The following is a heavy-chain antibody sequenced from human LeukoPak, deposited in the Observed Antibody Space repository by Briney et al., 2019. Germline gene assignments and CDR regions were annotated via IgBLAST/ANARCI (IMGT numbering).Heavy chain of an antibody. Sequence: GASVKVSCKVSGYTLTELSMHWVRQAPGKGLEWMGGFDPEDGETIYAQKFQGRVTMTEDTSTDTAYMELSSLRSEDTAVYYCATVGRSSGGRFWGGYQYGMDVWGQGTTVTVSS. V-gene: IGHV1-24*01. D-gene: IGHD3-3*01. CDR1: GYTLTELS. CDR2: FDPEDGET. CDR3: ATVGRSSGGRFWGGYQYGMDV. J-gene: IGHJ6*02.